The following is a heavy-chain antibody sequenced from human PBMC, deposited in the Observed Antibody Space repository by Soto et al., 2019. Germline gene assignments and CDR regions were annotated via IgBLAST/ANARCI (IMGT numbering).Heavy chain of an antibody. CDR3: ARHITIFGVNYYGMDV. V-gene: IGHV5-10-1*01. J-gene: IGHJ6*02. Sequence: GESLKISCKGSGYSFTSYWISWVRQMPGKGLEWMGRIDPSDSYTNYSPSFQGHVTISADKSISTAYLQWSSLKASDTAMYYCARHITIFGVNYYGMDVWGQGTTVTVSS. D-gene: IGHD3-3*01. CDR2: IDPSDSYT. CDR1: GYSFTSYW.